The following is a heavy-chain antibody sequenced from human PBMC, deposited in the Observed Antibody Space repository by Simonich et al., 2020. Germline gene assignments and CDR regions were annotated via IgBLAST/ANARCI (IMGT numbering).Heavy chain of an antibody. CDR3: ASSKLATIDY. CDR1: GYTFTGYY. D-gene: IGHD5-12*01. CDR2: INPNSGGT. Sequence: QVQLVQSGAEVKKPGASVKVSCKASGYTFTGYYMHWVRQAPGQGLEWMGWINPNSGGTNYAKKFQGRVTRTRDTSISTAYMELSRLRSDDTAVYYCASSKLATIDYWGQGTLVTVSS. V-gene: IGHV1-2*02. J-gene: IGHJ4*02.